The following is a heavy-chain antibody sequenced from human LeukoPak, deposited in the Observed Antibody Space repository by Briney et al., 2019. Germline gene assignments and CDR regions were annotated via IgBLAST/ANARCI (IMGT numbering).Heavy chain of an antibody. Sequence: PGGSLRLSCAASGFIFSSYWMSWVRHAPATGLELVSVIYSGGGTYYADSVKGRFTISRDNSKNTLYLQMTSLRADDTAVYYCARGGSAWFGGIDYWGQGTLVTVSS. CDR3: ARGGSAWFGGIDY. D-gene: IGHD3-10*01. CDR2: IYSGGGT. J-gene: IGHJ4*02. CDR1: GFIFSSYW. V-gene: IGHV3-53*05.